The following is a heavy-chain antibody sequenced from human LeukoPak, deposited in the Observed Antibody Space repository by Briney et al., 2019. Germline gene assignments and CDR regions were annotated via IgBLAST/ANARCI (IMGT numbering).Heavy chain of an antibody. CDR3: ARDRRDGVVVVTAAYTNWFDP. CDR1: GYTFTSYG. CDR2: ISAYNGNT. Sequence: ASVKVSCKASGYTFTSYGISWVRQAPGQGLEWMGWISAYNGNTNYAQKLQGRVTMTTDTSTSTAYMELRSLRSYDTAVYYCARDRRDGVVVVTAAYTNWFDPWGQGTLVTVSS. V-gene: IGHV1-18*01. J-gene: IGHJ5*02. D-gene: IGHD2-2*01.